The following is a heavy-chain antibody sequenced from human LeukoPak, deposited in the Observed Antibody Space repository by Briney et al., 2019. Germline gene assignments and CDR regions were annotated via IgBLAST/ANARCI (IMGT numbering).Heavy chain of an antibody. D-gene: IGHD5-24*01. Sequence: GGSLRLSCAASGFTVSSNYMSWVRRAPGKGLEWVSGIYSGGSTYYADSVKGRFTISRDNSKNTLYLQMNSLRAEDTAVYYCARAGDGYNYHPFDYWGQGTLVTVSS. J-gene: IGHJ4*02. CDR3: ARAGDGYNYHPFDY. V-gene: IGHV3-53*01. CDR2: IYSGGST. CDR1: GFTVSSNY.